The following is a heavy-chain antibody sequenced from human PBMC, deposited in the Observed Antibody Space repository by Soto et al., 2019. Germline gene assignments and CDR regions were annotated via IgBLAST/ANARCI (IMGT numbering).Heavy chain of an antibody. J-gene: IGHJ4*01. Sequence: ETLSLTCTVSGGSISSYYWSWIRQPPGKGLEWVGYVHFSGSTTYNPSLAPRLNISFDMSKSQVYLQLTSVTAADTAVYYCARFGAAAAHDDNWGRGVLVTVSS. CDR2: VHFSGST. CDR1: GGSISSYY. CDR3: ARFGAAAAHDDN. D-gene: IGHD6-13*01. V-gene: IGHV4-59*01.